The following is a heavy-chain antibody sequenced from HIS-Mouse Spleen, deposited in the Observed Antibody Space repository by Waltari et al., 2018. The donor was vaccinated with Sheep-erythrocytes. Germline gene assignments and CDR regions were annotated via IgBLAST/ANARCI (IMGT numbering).Heavy chain of an antibody. J-gene: IGHJ4*02. D-gene: IGHD1-26*01. CDR2: ISSSSSYI. Sequence: EVQLVESGGGLVKPGGSLSLSCAASGFTFSSSRMNWFRQAPGKGLEWVSSISSSSSYIYYADSVKGRFTISRDNAKNSLYLQMNSLRAEDTAVYYCARVASGATFDYWGQGTLVTVSS. CDR1: GFTFSSSR. CDR3: ARVASGATFDY. V-gene: IGHV3-21*01.